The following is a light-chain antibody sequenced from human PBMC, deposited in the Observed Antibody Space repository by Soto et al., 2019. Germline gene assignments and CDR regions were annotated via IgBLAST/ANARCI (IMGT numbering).Light chain of an antibody. CDR2: AAS. CDR3: TQSYSNLLT. CDR1: QSISAF. V-gene: IGKV1-39*01. Sequence: DIPMTQSPSSLSASVGDRVTITCRASQSISAFLNWYQQNPGKAPKLLIYAASSLRSGVPSRFRGSGSGTDFTLTISGLQPEDCGTYSCTQSYSNLLTFGGGTKVEIK. J-gene: IGKJ4*01.